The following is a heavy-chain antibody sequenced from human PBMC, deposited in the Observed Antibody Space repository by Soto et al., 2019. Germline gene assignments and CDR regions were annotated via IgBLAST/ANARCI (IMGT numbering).Heavy chain of an antibody. CDR3: AREETGTFDC. CDR1: GSSFSSYA. Sequence: QVQLVESGGGVVQPGRSLRLSCAASGSSFSSYAMHWVRQAPGKGLEGVAVIWYNGSNEDYADSVKGRFTISRDNSKKTLFLQMNSLRVEDTAVYYCAREETGTFDCWGQGTLVTVSS. J-gene: IGHJ4*02. V-gene: IGHV3-33*01. CDR2: IWYNGSNE. D-gene: IGHD1-1*01.